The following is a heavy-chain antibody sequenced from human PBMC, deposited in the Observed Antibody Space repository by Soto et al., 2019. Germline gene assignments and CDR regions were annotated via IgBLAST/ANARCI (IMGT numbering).Heavy chain of an antibody. CDR2: IYYSGST. V-gene: IGHV4-39*01. CDR3: ARQGSGDILTGYYNVGWFDP. CDR1: GGSISSSSYY. J-gene: IGHJ5*02. D-gene: IGHD3-9*01. Sequence: KPSETLSLTCTVSGGSISSSSYYWGWIRQPPGKGLEWIGSIYYSGSTYYNPSLKSRVTISVDTSKNQFSLKLSSVTAADTAVYYCARQGSGDILTGYYNVGWFDPWGQGTLVTVSS.